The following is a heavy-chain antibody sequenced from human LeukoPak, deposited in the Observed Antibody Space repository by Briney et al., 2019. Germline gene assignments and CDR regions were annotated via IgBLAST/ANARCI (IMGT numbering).Heavy chain of an antibody. CDR3: ARQPGSGTDYLDY. CDR1: GYNFFSYW. V-gene: IGHV5-51*01. CDR2: IYPGDSST. Sequence: GESLKISFKGSGYNFFSYWIGWVRQMPGEGLEWMGIIYPGDSSTRYSPSFQGQVTISADKSINTVYLQWTSLNASDTAMYFCARQPGSGTDYLDYWGRGTLVTVSS. J-gene: IGHJ4*02. D-gene: IGHD3-10*01.